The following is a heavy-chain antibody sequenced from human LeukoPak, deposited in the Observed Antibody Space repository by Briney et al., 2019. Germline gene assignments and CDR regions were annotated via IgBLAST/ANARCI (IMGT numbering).Heavy chain of an antibody. D-gene: IGHD6-19*01. CDR1: DDSINRHH. V-gene: IGHV4-59*11. CDR3: ARSGATSGWSYFFDI. CDR2: IYKSGFT. Sequence: PSETLSLTCTVSDDSINRHHWNWLRQSPGKGLEWIGYIYKSGFTNYNHSLKNRVTMSLDTSKNQASLKLTSVTAADTAVYYCARSGATSGWSYFFDIWGQGTLVTVSS. J-gene: IGHJ4*02.